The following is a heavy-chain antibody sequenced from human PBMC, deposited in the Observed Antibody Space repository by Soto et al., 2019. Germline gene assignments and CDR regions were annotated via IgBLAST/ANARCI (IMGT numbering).Heavy chain of an antibody. Sequence: QVHLQESGPGLLKPSQTLSLTCTVSGASISSGGYYWTWIRQHPGKGLEWIGNIDYRVTTYYNPYLKSRVTITSDTSKNQFSLRLISVIAADTAVIYCAGAVSNAFDVWGQGTVVKVSS. D-gene: IGHD4-4*01. J-gene: IGHJ3*01. CDR1: GASISSGGYY. CDR2: IDYRVTT. V-gene: IGHV4-31*03. CDR3: AGAVSNAFDV.